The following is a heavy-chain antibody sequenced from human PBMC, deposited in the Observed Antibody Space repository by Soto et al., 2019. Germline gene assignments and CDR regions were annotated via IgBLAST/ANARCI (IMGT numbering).Heavy chain of an antibody. V-gene: IGHV3-53*01. CDR1: GFSVSRDY. D-gene: IGHD6-13*01. CDR2: LYTGGST. J-gene: IGHJ5*02. CDR3: ARGGSWYLAWFDH. Sequence: EVQLVESGGGLIQPGGSLRLSCEASGFSVSRDYMSWVRQAPGKGLEWVSLLYTGGSTYYAESVKGRFTISRDKSKNTVYLQMNNLRVEDTAMYYCARGGSWYLAWFDHWGQGTLVTVSS.